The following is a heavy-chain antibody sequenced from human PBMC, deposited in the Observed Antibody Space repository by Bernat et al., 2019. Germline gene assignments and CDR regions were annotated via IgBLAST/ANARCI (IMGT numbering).Heavy chain of an antibody. J-gene: IGHJ4*02. D-gene: IGHD6-6*01. CDR2: ISSSGSTI. V-gene: IGHV3-48*03. CDR1: GFTFSSYE. CDR3: ARDSQVSSARGGGFDY. Sequence: EVQLVESGGGLVQPGGSLRLSCAASGFTFSSYEMNWVRQAPGKGLEWVSYISSSGSTIYYADYVKGRFTISRDNAKNSLYMQMNSLRAEDTAVYYWARDSQVSSARGGGFDYWGQGTLVTVSS.